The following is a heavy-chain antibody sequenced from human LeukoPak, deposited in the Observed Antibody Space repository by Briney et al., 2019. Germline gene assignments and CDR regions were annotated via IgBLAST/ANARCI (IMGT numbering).Heavy chain of an antibody. CDR3: ARGGSSWQSFDF. CDR2: IYYSGST. V-gene: IGHV4-39*07. Sequence: PSETLSLTCTVSGGSISSSSYYWGWIRQPPGKGLEWIGTIYYSGSTYYNPSLKSRVTISVDTSKNQFSLKLSSVTAADTAVYYCARGGSSWQSFDFWGQGTLVTVSS. J-gene: IGHJ4*02. D-gene: IGHD6-13*01. CDR1: GGSISSSSYY.